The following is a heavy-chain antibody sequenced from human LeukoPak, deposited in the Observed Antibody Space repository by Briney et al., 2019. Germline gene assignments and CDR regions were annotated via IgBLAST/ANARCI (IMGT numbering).Heavy chain of an antibody. Sequence: GRSLRLSCAASGFAFSIYWMSWVRQAPGQGLEWVANMKHDGSEEYYVDSVKGRFTISRDNTKNSLYLQMNSLRADDTAVYYCARGARDGYNWWGQGTLVTVPS. CDR2: MKHDGSEE. CDR3: ARGARDGYNW. V-gene: IGHV3-7*04. J-gene: IGHJ4*02. CDR1: GFAFSIYW. D-gene: IGHD5-24*01.